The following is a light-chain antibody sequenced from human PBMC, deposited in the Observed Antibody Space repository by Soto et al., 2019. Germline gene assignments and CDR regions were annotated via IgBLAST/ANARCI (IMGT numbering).Light chain of an antibody. V-gene: IGKV4-1*01. CDR1: QSVLYSSNNKNY. CDR2: WAS. J-gene: IGKJ1*01. CDR3: QQYYSTPWT. Sequence: DIVMTQSPDSLAVSLGERATINCKSSQSVLYSSNNKNYLAWYQRKPGQPPNLLIYWASARESGVPDRFSGSGSGTDFTLTISSLQAEDVAVYYCQQYYSTPWTFGQGNKVEI.